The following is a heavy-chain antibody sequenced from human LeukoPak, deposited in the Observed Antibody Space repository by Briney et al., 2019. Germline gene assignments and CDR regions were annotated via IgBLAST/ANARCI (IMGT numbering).Heavy chain of an antibody. CDR2: ISSSGSYT. D-gene: IGHD4-17*01. J-gene: IGHJ4*02. V-gene: IGHV3-11*05. CDR3: AKGGDYIDY. Sequence: PGGSLRLSCAASGFTFSGYYMSWIRQAPGKGLEWVSYISSSGSYTNYADSVKSRFTISRDNAKNSLYLQMNSLRAEDTAVYYCAKGGDYIDYWGQGTLVTVSS. CDR1: GFTFSGYY.